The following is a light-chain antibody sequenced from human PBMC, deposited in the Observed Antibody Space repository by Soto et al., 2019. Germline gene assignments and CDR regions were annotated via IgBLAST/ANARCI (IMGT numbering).Light chain of an antibody. CDR3: SSYTSTSTYV. CDR2: EVS. J-gene: IGLJ1*01. CDR1: SSDVGAYNY. V-gene: IGLV2-14*01. Sequence: QSALTQPASVSASPGQSITISCTGTSSDVGAYNYVSWYQQHPGKAPKLMIYEVSNRPSGVSNRFSGSKSGNTASLTISGLLAEDEADYYCSSYTSTSTYVFGTGTKLTVL.